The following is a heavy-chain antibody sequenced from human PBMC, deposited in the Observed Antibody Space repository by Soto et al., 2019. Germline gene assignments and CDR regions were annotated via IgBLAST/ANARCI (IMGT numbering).Heavy chain of an antibody. V-gene: IGHV5-10-1*01. J-gene: IGHJ6*02. D-gene: IGHD2-15*01. Sequence: GESLKISCKGSGYSFTSYWISWVRQMPGKGLEWMGRIDPSDSYTNYSPSFQGHVTISADKSISTAYLQWSSLKASDTAMYYCARVDIVVVVAAGSGGMDVWGQGTTVTVSS. CDR3: ARVDIVVVVAAGSGGMDV. CDR1: GYSFTSYW. CDR2: IDPSDSYT.